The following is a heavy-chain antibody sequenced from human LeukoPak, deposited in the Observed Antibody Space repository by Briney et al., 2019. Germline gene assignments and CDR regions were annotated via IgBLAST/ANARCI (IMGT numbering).Heavy chain of an antibody. CDR3: ARVEYSSGWYGPKYYMDV. CDR1: GYTFTSYG. CDR2: ISAYNGNT. D-gene: IGHD6-19*01. V-gene: IGHV1-18*01. J-gene: IGHJ6*03. Sequence: ASVKVSCKASGYTFTSYGISWVRQAPGQGLEWMGWISAYNGNTNYAQKLQGRVTMTTDTSTSTAYMELRSLRSDDTAVYYCARVEYSSGWYGPKYYMDVWGKGTTVTISS.